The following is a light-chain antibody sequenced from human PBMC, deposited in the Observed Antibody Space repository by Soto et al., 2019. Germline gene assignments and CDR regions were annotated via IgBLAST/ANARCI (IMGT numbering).Light chain of an antibody. CDR1: QSVSNN. V-gene: IGKV3-15*01. CDR3: HQYDSWT. CDR2: GAS. J-gene: IGKJ1*01. Sequence: EIVMTQSPATLSVSTGERATLSCRASQSVSNNLAWYQQKPGQAPRFLIYGASTRATGIPARFSGSGSGTDFARTISRLEPEDFAVYYCHQYDSWTFGQGTKVDIK.